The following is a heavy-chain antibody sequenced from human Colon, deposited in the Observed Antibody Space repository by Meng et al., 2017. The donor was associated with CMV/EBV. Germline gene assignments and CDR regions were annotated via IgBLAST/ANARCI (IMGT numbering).Heavy chain of an antibody. CDR1: GDSVSSNSAA. J-gene: IGHJ4*02. CDR2: TYYRSKWYN. CDR3: ASDVHQDYYDSSGHEGYFDY. D-gene: IGHD3-22*01. Sequence: SQTLSLTCAISGDSVSSNSAAWNWIRQSPSRGLEWLGRTYYRSKWYNDYAVSVKSRITIYPDTSKNQFSLQLNSVTPEDTAVYYCASDVHQDYYDSSGHEGYFDYWGQGTLVTVSS. V-gene: IGHV6-1*01.